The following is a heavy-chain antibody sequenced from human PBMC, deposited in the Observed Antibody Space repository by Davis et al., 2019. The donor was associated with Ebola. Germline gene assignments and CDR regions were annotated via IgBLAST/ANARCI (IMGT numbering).Heavy chain of an antibody. V-gene: IGHV3-21*01. Sequence: GESLKISCAASGFPFSSYFMNWVRQAPGKGLQWVSSISSKSNYIYYAESVKGRFTISRDNAKNSLYLQMNSLRAEDTAVYYCAREDIAVAGAFDYWGQGTLVTVSS. D-gene: IGHD6-19*01. CDR1: GFPFSSYF. CDR2: ISSKSNYI. J-gene: IGHJ4*02. CDR3: AREDIAVAGAFDY.